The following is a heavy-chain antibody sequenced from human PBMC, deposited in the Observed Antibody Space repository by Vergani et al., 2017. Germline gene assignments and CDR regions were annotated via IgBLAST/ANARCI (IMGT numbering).Heavy chain of an antibody. D-gene: IGHD3-9*01. CDR1: GFTFSNAW. CDR3: TTDHLGPPYYDILTGFR. V-gene: IGHV3-15*07. J-gene: IGHJ4*02. Sequence: EVQLVESGGGLVKPGGSLRLSCAASGFTFSNAWMNWVRQAPGXGLEWVGRIKSKTDGGTTDYAAPVKGRFTISRDDSKNTLYLQMNSLKTEDTAVYYCTTDHLGPPYYDILTGFRWGQGTLVTVSS. CDR2: IKSKTDGGTT.